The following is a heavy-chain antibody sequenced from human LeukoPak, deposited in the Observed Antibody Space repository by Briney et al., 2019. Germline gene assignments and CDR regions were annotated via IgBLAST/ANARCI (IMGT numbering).Heavy chain of an antibody. CDR1: GFTFSNYG. CDR2: IWYDGSNI. J-gene: IGHJ4*02. CDR3: ARGPLRSYYDFWSGYTDFDY. V-gene: IGHV3-33*01. D-gene: IGHD3-3*01. Sequence: PGGSLRLSCAASGFTFSNYGMHWVRQAPGKGLEWVALIWYDGSNIYYADSVKGRFTISRDNSKNTLYLQMNSLRAEDTAVYYCARGPLRSYYDFWSGYTDFDYWGQGTLVTVSS.